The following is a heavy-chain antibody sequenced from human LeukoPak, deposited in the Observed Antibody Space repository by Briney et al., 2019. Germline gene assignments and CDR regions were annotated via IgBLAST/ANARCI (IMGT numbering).Heavy chain of an antibody. V-gene: IGHV3-23*01. CDR2: ISGTSNNT. CDR3: ATDRIFTVQWYFDL. J-gene: IGHJ2*01. D-gene: IGHD3-9*01. Sequence: PGGSLRLSCAAFGFTVRSDDMNWVRQTPGKGLEWVSAISGTSNNTYYADSVKGRFTISRDNSKNTLYLQMNSLRAEDTAVYYCATDRIFTVQWYFDLWGRGTLVTVSS. CDR1: GFTVRSDD.